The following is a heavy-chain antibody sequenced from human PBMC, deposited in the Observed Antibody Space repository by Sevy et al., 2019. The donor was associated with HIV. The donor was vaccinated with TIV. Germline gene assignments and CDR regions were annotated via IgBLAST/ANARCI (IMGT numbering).Heavy chain of an antibody. Sequence: ASVKVSCKAAGYSFTNFDINWVRQATGQGLEWMGWMNPNNGNTHYAQKFQGRVTRTRSSSPNTAYMELSRLKSEDTAIYYGARARLDYEFWSGSYFSRAPWGYKYYAMDVWGQGTTVTVSS. D-gene: IGHD3-3*01. V-gene: IGHV1-8*01. CDR1: GYSFTNFD. J-gene: IGHJ6*02. CDR2: MNPNNGNT. CDR3: ARARLDYEFWSGSYFSRAPWGYKYYAMDV.